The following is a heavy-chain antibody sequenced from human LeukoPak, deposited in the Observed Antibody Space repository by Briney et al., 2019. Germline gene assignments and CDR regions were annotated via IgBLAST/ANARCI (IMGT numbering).Heavy chain of an antibody. J-gene: IGHJ4*02. CDR2: INHSGST. CDR1: GGSFSGYS. CDR3: AREDISSGFDY. Sequence: SETLSLTCAVYGGSFSGYSWSWIRQPPGKGLEWIGEINHSGSTNYNPSLKSRVTISVDTSKNQFSLKLSSVTAADTAVYYCAREDISSGFDYWGQGTLVTVSS. D-gene: IGHD6-19*01. V-gene: IGHV4-34*01.